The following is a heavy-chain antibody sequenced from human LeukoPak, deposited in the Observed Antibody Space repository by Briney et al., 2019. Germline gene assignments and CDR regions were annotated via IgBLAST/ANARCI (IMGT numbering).Heavy chain of an antibody. CDR1: GGSISSSSYY. D-gene: IGHD5-18*01. V-gene: IGHV4-39*01. CDR3: ARQTGYGSYFDY. CDR2: IYYSGST. Sequence: SETLSLTCTVSGGSISSSSYYWGWIRHPPRKGLELIGSIYYSGSTYYNPSLKSRVTISVDTSKNQFSLKLSSVTAADTAVYYCARQTGYGSYFDYWGQGTLVSVSS. J-gene: IGHJ4*02.